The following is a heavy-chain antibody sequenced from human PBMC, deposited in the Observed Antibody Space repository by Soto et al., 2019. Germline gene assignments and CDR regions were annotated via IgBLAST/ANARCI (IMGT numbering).Heavy chain of an antibody. CDR2: ISSSGGTI. Sequence: EVQLVESGGGLVQPGGSLRLSCAASGFTFSSYEMNWVRQAPGKGLEWVSYISSSGGTIYYADSVKGRFTISRDNAKNSLYLQMNSLRAEDTADYYCASAHLYDFWSGFDYWGQGTLVTVSS. CDR3: ASAHLYDFWSGFDY. J-gene: IGHJ4*02. V-gene: IGHV3-48*03. D-gene: IGHD3-3*01. CDR1: GFTFSSYE.